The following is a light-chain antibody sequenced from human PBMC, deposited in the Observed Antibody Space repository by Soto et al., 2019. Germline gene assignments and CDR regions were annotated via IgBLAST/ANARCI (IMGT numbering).Light chain of an antibody. CDR1: QSINNY. V-gene: IGKV1-39*01. Sequence: DIQMPQSPASLSVSVGDRVTITCRASQSINNYLNWYLQRPGQAPKLLIRSASTLQRGVPSRFGGSGSRTEFTLTIADLQPDDFGTYYCQQSLTMPITFGQGTRRDIK. CDR2: SAS. CDR3: QQSLTMPIT. J-gene: IGKJ5*01.